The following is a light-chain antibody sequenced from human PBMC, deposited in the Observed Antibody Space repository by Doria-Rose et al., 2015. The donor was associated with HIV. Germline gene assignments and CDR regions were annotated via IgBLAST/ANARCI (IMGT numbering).Light chain of an antibody. CDR2: GTS. CDR3: HQYYSTPNT. V-gene: IGKV1-NL1*01. CDR1: QGITHS. Sequence: DIQLTQSPSSLSASVGDTVTITCRASQGITHSLAWYQQKPGKAPKLLLHGTSTSESGVSSRFRGSGSGTDYTLTISGLQPEDFATYYCHQYYSTPNTFGQGTKLEIK. J-gene: IGKJ2*01.